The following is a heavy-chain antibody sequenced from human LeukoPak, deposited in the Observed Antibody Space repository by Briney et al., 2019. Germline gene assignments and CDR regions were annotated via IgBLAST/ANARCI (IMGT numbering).Heavy chain of an antibody. V-gene: IGHV3-23*01. Sequence: GGSLRLSCAASLFTFSSYAMTWVRQAPGKGLEWVSTINPSGGDTYYADSVRGRFTISRDNSKKTLYLEIDSLRAEDTAVYYCAKAYNYGSGSYYSFFDNWGQGTLVTVSS. CDR2: INPSGGDT. J-gene: IGHJ4*02. D-gene: IGHD3-10*01. CDR3: AKAYNYGSGSYYSFFDN. CDR1: LFTFSSYA.